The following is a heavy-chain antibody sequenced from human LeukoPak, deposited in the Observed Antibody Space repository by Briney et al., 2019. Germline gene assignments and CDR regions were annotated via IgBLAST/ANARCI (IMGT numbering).Heavy chain of an antibody. CDR3: ARALRYFDWTVDY. D-gene: IGHD3-9*01. J-gene: IGHJ4*02. V-gene: IGHV3-21*01. Sequence: GGSLRLSCAASGFTFSSYSMNWVRQAPGKGLEWVSSISSSSSYIYYADSVKGRFTISRDNAKNSLYLQMNSLGAEDTAVYYCARALRYFDWTVDYWGQGTLVTVSS. CDR2: ISSSSSYI. CDR1: GFTFSSYS.